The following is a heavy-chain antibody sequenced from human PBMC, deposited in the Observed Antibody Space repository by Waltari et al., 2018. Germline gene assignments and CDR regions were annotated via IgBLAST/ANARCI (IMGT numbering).Heavy chain of an antibody. CDR2: ILYDGSYK. CDR1: GFTFSNYG. V-gene: IGHV3-33*01. CDR3: ARGAVVGVDAFDI. D-gene: IGHD6-19*01. Sequence: QVQLVESGGGVVQPGRSLRLSCVASGFTFSNYGMYWVRQAPGKGLEWVAVILYDGSYKNYADSVKGRFTISRDNSKNTLYLQMNSLRVEDTAVYYCARGAVVGVDAFDIWGQGTMVTVSS. J-gene: IGHJ3*02.